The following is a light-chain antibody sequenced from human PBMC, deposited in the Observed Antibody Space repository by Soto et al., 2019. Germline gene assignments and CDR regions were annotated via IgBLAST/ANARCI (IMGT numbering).Light chain of an antibody. CDR1: QDINSY. V-gene: IGKV1-39*01. Sequence: DIQMTQSPTSLSASVGDRVTITCRASQDINSYLNWYQHKPGKSPKLLIYAASSLQSGVPSRFSGSESGTDFTLTINSLQPDDSAIYYCLQTYTTRALTFGGGTKVEIK. J-gene: IGKJ4*01. CDR3: LQTYTTRALT. CDR2: AAS.